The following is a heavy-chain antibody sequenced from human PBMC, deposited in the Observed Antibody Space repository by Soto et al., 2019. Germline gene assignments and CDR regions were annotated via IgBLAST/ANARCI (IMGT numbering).Heavy chain of an antibody. D-gene: IGHD3-22*01. V-gene: IGHV3-21*01. J-gene: IGHJ6*02. CDR2: ISSSSYI. CDR3: ARYDSSGYYWPYYYYGMDV. CDR1: GFTFSTYS. Sequence: GGSLRLSCAASGFTFSTYSMNWVRQAPGKGLEWVSSISSSSYIYYADSVKGRFTISRDNARNSLYLQMNSLRAEDTAVYYCARYDSSGYYWPYYYYGMDVWGQGTTVPVSS.